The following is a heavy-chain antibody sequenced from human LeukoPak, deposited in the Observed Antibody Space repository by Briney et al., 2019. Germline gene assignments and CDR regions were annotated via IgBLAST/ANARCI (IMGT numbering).Heavy chain of an antibody. V-gene: IGHV1-69*04. CDR1: GGTFSSYA. Sequence: SVKVSCKASGGTFSSYAISWVRQAPGQGLEWMGRIIPILGIANYAQKFQGRVTITADKSTSTAYMELSSLRSEDTAVYYCASPDXNYASGMDVWGQGTTVTVS. CDR2: IIPILGIA. J-gene: IGHJ6*02. D-gene: IGHD3-16*01. CDR3: ASPDXNYASGMDV.